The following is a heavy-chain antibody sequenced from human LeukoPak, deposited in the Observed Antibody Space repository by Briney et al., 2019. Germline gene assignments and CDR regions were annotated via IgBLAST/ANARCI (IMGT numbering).Heavy chain of an antibody. CDR2: IRSRANNYAT. CDR1: GFTFSGAV. CDR3: KAEDDILIGFVWDYPFFLDV. V-gene: IGHV3-73*01. D-gene: IGHD3-9*01. J-gene: IGHJ6*04. Sequence: GGSLRLSCAASGFTFSGAVMHWVRQASGKGLEWVGQIRSRANNYATAYAASVKGRFTISRDDSKNTVYLQMNSLKTEDTAVYYCKAEDDILIGFVWDYPFFLDVWGKGATVTVSS.